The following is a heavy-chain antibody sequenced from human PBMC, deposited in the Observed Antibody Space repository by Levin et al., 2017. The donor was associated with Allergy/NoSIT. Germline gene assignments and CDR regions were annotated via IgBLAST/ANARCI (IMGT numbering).Heavy chain of an antibody. Sequence: SGPTLVKPTETLTLTCTVTGFSLTKAGMGVSWVRQPPGKALEWLAHIFSDDEKSYSSSLKSRLTISRETSQSQVVLTMTNMDPGDTATYFCARIFGGVLRTWQWGPKNYYYMDVWGKGTTVTVSS. CDR1: GFSLTKAGMG. J-gene: IGHJ6*03. CDR3: ARIFGGVLRTWQWGPKNYYYMDV. V-gene: IGHV2-26*01. D-gene: IGHD3-16*01. CDR2: IFSDDEK.